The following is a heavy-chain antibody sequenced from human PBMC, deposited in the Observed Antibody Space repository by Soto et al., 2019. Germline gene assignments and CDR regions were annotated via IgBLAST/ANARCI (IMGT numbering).Heavy chain of an antibody. CDR1: GFAFSVYA. D-gene: IGHD3-22*01. CDR2: IGGSAGNT. Sequence: PLGSLRLSCAASGFAFSVYALRWVWQAPVKGLEWVSAIGGSAGNTYYADSLRGRSTISRDNSKNTLYLQMNSLRAEDTAVYYCAKEFDTSGYYSYYYTMDVWGQGT. V-gene: IGHV3-23*01. J-gene: IGHJ6*02. CDR3: AKEFDTSGYYSYYYTMDV.